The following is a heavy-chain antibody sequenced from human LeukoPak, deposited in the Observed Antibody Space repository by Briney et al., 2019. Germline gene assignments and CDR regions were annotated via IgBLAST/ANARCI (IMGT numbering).Heavy chain of an antibody. CDR3: VKDRYDILTGPFDY. CDR2: ISSNGGST. CDR1: GFTFSNYA. Sequence: GGSLRLSCAASGFTFSNYAMHWVRQAPGEGLEYVSAISSNGGSTYYADSVKGRFTISRDNSKNTLYLQMSSLRAEDTAVYYCVKDRYDILTGPFDYWGQGTLVTVSS. J-gene: IGHJ4*02. D-gene: IGHD3-9*01. V-gene: IGHV3-64D*06.